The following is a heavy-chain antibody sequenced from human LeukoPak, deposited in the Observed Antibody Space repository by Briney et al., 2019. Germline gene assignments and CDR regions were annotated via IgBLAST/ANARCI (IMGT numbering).Heavy chain of an antibody. D-gene: IGHD2-15*01. CDR3: AKDLQEPGSYYFDR. J-gene: IGHJ4*02. CDR1: GFTFSSYW. Sequence: GGSLRLSCAASGFTFSSYWMSWVHQAPGKGLEWVANIKQDGSEKYYVDSVKGRFTISRDNAKNSLYLQMNSLRPEDTALYYCAKDLQEPGSYYFDRWGQGTLVTVSS. V-gene: IGHV3-7*03. CDR2: IKQDGSEK.